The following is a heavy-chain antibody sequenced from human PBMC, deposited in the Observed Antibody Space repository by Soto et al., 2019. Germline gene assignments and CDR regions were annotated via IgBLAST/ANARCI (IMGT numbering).Heavy chain of an antibody. CDR1: GFTVSSNY. D-gene: IGHD5-12*01. V-gene: IGHV3-66*01. CDR3: ARVYSGYGEYYFDY. Sequence: GGSLRLSCAASGFTVSSNYMSWVRQAPGKGLEWVSVIYSGGSTYYADSVKGRFTISRDNSKNTLYLQMNSLRAEDTAVYYCARVYSGYGEYYFDYWGQGTLVTVSS. CDR2: IYSGGST. J-gene: IGHJ4*02.